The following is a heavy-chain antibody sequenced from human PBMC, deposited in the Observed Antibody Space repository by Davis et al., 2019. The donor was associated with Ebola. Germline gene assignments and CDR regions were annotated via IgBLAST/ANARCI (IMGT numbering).Heavy chain of an antibody. V-gene: IGHV1-69*05. Sequence: SVKVSCKASGGTFSSYAISWVRQAPGQGLEWMGGIIPIFGTANYAQKFQGRVTMTRDTSTSTVYMELSSLRSEDTAIYYYAKDRYSNYAGGMDVWGQGTTVTVSS. CDR2: IIPIFGTA. J-gene: IGHJ6*02. CDR3: AKDRYSNYAGGMDV. D-gene: IGHD4-11*01. CDR1: GGTFSSYA.